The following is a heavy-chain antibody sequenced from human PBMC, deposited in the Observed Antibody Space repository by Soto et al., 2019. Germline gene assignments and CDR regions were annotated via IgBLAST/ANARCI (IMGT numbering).Heavy chain of an antibody. CDR1: GFSLTTSGVG. V-gene: IGHV2-5*02. CDR2: IYGDGGK. J-gene: IGHJ3*01. CDR3: TCNRFGGDAGALDV. Sequence: QITLKESGPTLVKPTQTLTLTCTFSGFSLTTSGVGVGWIRQPPGKSLHWVALIYGDGGKGYSPFLKSRLTITNASSTNQVVLTMSNMDPEDTATYVCTCNRFGGDAGALDVWGQGIVVTVSS. D-gene: IGHD2-21*02.